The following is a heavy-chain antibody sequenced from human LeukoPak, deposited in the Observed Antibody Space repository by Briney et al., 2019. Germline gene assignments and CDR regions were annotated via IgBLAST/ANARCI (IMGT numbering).Heavy chain of an antibody. J-gene: IGHJ6*02. CDR2: IYYSGST. V-gene: IGHV4-39*01. CDR1: GGSFSGYY. CDR3: ARRGIGVIMSGPDYGMDV. D-gene: IGHD3-3*01. Sequence: SETLSLTCAVYGGSFSGYYWGWIRQPPGKGLEWIGSIYYSGSTYYNPSLKSRVTISVDTSKNQFSLKLSSVTAADTAVYYCARRGIGVIMSGPDYGMDVWGQGTTVTVSS.